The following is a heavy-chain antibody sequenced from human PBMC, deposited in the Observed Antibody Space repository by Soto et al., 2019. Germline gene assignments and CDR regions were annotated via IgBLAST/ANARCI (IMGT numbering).Heavy chain of an antibody. D-gene: IGHD3-10*01. CDR2: IYYSGTT. Sequence: SQTLSLTCTVSDGSISSGDYYWCWIRQPPGKGLEWIGYIYYSGTTYYNPSLKSRVTMSVDTSKNQFSLKLSSVTAADTAVYYCASSTGRILYYIDYWGQGTCGTVAS. V-gene: IGHV4-30-4*01. J-gene: IGHJ4*02. CDR3: ASSTGRILYYIDY. CDR1: DGSISSGDYY.